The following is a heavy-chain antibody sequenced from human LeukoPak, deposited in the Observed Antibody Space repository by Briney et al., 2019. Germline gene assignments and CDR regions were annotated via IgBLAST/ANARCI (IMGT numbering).Heavy chain of an antibody. CDR3: ARGSVDIVVVPTAHYYYYIDV. J-gene: IGHJ6*03. V-gene: IGHV4-34*01. CDR2: INHSGST. Sequence: PSETLSLTCAVYGGSFSGYYWSWIRQPPGKGLEWTGEINHSGSTNYNPSLKSRVTISVDTSKNQFSLKLSSVTAADTAVYYCARGSVDIVVVPTAHYYYYIDVWGKGTTVTVSS. D-gene: IGHD2-2*01. CDR1: GGSFSGYY.